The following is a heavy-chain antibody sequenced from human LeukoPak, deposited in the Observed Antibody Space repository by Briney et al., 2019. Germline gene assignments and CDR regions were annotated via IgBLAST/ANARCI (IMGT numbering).Heavy chain of an antibody. CDR3: ARGERYSSSWYVPPEY. D-gene: IGHD6-13*01. CDR2: ISAYNGNT. J-gene: IGHJ4*02. V-gene: IGHV1-18*01. Sequence: ASVKVSCKASGYTFTSYDINWVRQATGQGLEWMGWISAYNGNTNYAQKLQGRVTMTTDASTSTAYMEPRSLRSDDTAVYYCARGERYSSSWYVPPEYWGQGTLVTVSS. CDR1: GYTFTSYD.